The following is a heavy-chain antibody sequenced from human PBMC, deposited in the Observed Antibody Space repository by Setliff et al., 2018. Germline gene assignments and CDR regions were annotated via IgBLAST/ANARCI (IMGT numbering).Heavy chain of an antibody. CDR3: ARHWDFCGGNCPHNSIDY. CDR2: IYYSGTT. CDR1: GGSISSSSYY. D-gene: IGHD2-21*02. Sequence: PSETLSLTCTVSGGSISSSSYYWGWIRQPPGRGLEWIGSIYYSGTTYYNPSLNSRVTISADTSKNQFSVRLNSVTAADTAVYYCARHWDFCGGNCPHNSIDYWGRGALVTVSS. V-gene: IGHV4-39*01. J-gene: IGHJ4*02.